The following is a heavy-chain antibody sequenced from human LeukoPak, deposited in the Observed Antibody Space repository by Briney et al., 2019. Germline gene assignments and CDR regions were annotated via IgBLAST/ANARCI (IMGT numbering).Heavy chain of an antibody. CDR2: INHSGST. CDR1: GGSISSYY. V-gene: IGHV4-34*01. Sequence: SETLSLTCTVSGGSISSYYWSWIRQPPGKGLEWIGEINHSGSTNYNPSLKSRVTISVDTSKNQFSLKLSSVTAADTAVYYCASDRGDYWGQGTLVTVSS. J-gene: IGHJ4*02. D-gene: IGHD1-14*01. CDR3: ASDRGDY.